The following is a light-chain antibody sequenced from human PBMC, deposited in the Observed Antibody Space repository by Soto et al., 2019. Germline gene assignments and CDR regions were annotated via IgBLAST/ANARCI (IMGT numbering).Light chain of an antibody. CDR1: SSDVGNYNY. Sequence: QSVLTQPASVSGSPGQSITISCTGTSSDVGNYNYVSWYQQHPGKAPKLMIYGVSNRPSEVSNRFSGSKSGNTASLTVSGLQAEDEADYYCSSYTSSSTWLFGGATKLTVL. CDR3: SSYTSSSTWL. CDR2: GVS. J-gene: IGLJ3*02. V-gene: IGLV2-14*01.